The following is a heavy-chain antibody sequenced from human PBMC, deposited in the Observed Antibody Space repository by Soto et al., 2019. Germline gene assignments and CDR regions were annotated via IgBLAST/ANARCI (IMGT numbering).Heavy chain of an antibody. CDR2: INPNSDGT. J-gene: IGHJ4*02. CDR3: AKDEHNDY. V-gene: IGHV1-2*02. Sequence: ASVKVSCKASGYTFTAYFMHWVRQAPGLGLEWMGWINPNSDGTNYAQKFRDRVTMTRDTSINTVYMELSRLRSDDTAVYYCAKDEHNDYWGQGTLVTVSS. CDR1: GYTFTAYF. D-gene: IGHD2-21*01.